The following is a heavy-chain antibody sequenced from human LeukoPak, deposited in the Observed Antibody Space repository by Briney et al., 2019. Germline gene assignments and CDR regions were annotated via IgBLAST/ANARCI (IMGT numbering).Heavy chain of an antibody. V-gene: IGHV1-2*02. CDR1: GYTFTGYY. D-gene: IGHD6-19*01. CDR3: ASGVVAGTLGY. CDR2: INPNSGGT. Sequence: GASVKVSCKASGYTFTGYYIHWVRQAPGQGLEWMGWINPNSGGTNYAQKFQGRVTMTRDTSTSTVYMELSSLRSEDTAVYYCASGVVAGTLGYWGQGTLVTVSS. J-gene: IGHJ4*02.